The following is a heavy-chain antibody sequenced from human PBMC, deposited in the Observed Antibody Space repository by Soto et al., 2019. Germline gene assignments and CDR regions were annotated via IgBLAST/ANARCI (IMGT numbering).Heavy chain of an antibody. Sequence: SETLSLTCTVSGGSISSYYWGWIRQPPGKGLEWIGYIYYSGSTNYNPSLKSRVTISVDTSKNQFSLKLSSVTAADTAVYYCARPELGFCGGGSCYEYYYYYKGDVGGKGTRAT. CDR3: ARPELGFCGGGSCYEYYYYYKGDV. CDR1: GGSISSYY. CDR2: IYYSGST. J-gene: IGHJ6*03. D-gene: IGHD2-15*01. V-gene: IGHV4-59*01.